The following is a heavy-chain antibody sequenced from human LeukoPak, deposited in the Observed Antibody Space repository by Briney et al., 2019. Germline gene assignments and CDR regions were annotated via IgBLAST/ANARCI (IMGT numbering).Heavy chain of an antibody. D-gene: IGHD2-2*01. CDR1: GYTFTGYY. V-gene: IGHV1-2*02. Sequence: ASVKVSCKASGYTFTGYYMRWVRQAPGQGFERTGWINPNSGGTNYAQKFQGRVTMTRDTSISTAYMELSRLRSDDTAVYYCARGGSEDIVVVPAAISPHYYYYYMDVWGKGTTVTVSS. J-gene: IGHJ6*03. CDR2: INPNSGGT. CDR3: ARGGSEDIVVVPAAISPHYYYYYMDV.